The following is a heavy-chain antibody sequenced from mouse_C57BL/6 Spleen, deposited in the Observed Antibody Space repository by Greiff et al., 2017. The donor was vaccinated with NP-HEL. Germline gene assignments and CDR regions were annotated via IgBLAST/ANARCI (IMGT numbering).Heavy chain of an antibody. V-gene: IGHV1-82*01. Sequence: VQLQASGPELVKPGASVKISCKASGYAFSSSWMNWVKQRPGKGLEWIGRIYPGDGDTNYNGKFKGKATLTADKSSSTAYMQLSSLTSEDSAVYFCAGLSYFDYWGQGTTLTVSS. CDR2: IYPGDGDT. J-gene: IGHJ2*01. CDR1: GYAFSSSW. D-gene: IGHD6-2*01. CDR3: AGLSYFDY.